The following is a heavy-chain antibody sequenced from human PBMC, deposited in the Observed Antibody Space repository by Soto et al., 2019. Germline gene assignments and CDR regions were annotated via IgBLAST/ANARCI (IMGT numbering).Heavy chain of an antibody. D-gene: IGHD6-19*01. J-gene: IGHJ4*02. V-gene: IGHV3-53*01. CDR3: VQTTGWPGFDF. CDR2: IYGGGTT. CDR1: GFAASSKY. Sequence: EVQLVESGGGLIQPGGSLRLSCAASGFAASSKYMTWVRQAPGKGLEWVSVIYGGGTTYYADSVKGRFTISRDTSKNTLYPQMNSLRAEDTAVYYCVQTTGWPGFDFWGQGTLVTVSS.